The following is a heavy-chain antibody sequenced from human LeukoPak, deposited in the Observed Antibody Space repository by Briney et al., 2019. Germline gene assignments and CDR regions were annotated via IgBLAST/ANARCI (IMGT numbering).Heavy chain of an antibody. D-gene: IGHD6-13*01. CDR1: GLSFSSYD. Sequence: PGGSLRLSCVASGLSFSSYDMYWVRQAPGKGLEWVAYISTSGSSIDYADSVKGRFTISRDNGKSLVFLQMNSLRVEDTAVYYCVPPAAGLHRTISTESPQDWGQGTLVTVSS. CDR3: VPPAAGLHRTISTESPQD. V-gene: IGHV3-48*03. J-gene: IGHJ1*01. CDR2: ISTSGSSI.